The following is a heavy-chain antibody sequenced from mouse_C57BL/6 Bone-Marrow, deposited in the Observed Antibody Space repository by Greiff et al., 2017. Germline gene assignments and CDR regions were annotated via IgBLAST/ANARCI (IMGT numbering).Heavy chain of an antibody. D-gene: IGHD1-1*01. CDR2: ISSGGDYI. J-gene: IGHJ4*01. V-gene: IGHV5-9-1*02. CDR3: TRDTTVAEDYAMDY. CDR1: GFTFSSYA. Sequence: EVKLMESGEGLVKPGGSLKLSCAASGFTFSSYAMSWVRQTPEKRLEWVAYISSGGDYIYYADTVKGRFTISRDNARNTLYLQMSSLKSEDTAMYYCTRDTTVAEDYAMDYWGQGTSVTVSS.